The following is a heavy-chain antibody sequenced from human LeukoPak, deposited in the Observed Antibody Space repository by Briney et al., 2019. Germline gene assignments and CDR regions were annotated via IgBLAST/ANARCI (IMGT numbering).Heavy chain of an antibody. CDR3: ARDRSYHSDTGTDY. V-gene: IGHV4-4*07. CDR2: IYTTGST. Sequence: SETLSLTSTVSGGSISSYYWSWIRQPAGQRLDCIGRIYTTGSTNYNPSLKSRVTISVDTSKNQFSLRLHSVTAADTAVYYCARDRSYHSDTGTDYWDQGALVTVSS. J-gene: IGHJ4*02. D-gene: IGHD3-22*01. CDR1: GGSISSYY.